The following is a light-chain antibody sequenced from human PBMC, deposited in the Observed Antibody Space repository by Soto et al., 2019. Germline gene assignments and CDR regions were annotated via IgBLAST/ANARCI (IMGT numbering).Light chain of an antibody. Sequence: QSVLTQPPSASGSPGQSVTISCTGTSSDVGGYNYVSWYQQHPGKAPKLMIYEVSKRPSGVPDRFSGSKSGNTASLTVSGLQAEDEADYYCSSYAGRNGVVFGGGTKLTVL. CDR1: SSDVGGYNY. CDR2: EVS. J-gene: IGLJ2*01. V-gene: IGLV2-8*01. CDR3: SSYAGRNGVV.